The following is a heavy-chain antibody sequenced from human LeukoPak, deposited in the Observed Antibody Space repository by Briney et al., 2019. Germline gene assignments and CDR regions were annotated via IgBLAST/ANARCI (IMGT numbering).Heavy chain of an antibody. CDR3: AGTDYDSSGYPLDY. D-gene: IGHD3-22*01. CDR2: ISYDGSNK. J-gene: IGHJ4*02. Sequence: GGSLRLSCAASGFTFSSYAMHWVRQAPGKGLEWVAVISYDGSNKYYADSVKGRFTISRDNSKNTLYLQMNSLRAEDTAVYYCAGTDYDSSGYPLDYWGQGTLVTVSS. CDR1: GFTFSSYA. V-gene: IGHV3-30-3*01.